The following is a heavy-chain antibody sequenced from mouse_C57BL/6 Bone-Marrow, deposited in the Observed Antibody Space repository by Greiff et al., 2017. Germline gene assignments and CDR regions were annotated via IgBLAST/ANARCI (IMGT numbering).Heavy chain of an antibody. Sequence: DVKLVESGGGLVKPGGSLKLSCAASGFTFSDYGMHWVRQAPEKGLEWVAYISSGSSTIYYADTVKGRSTISRDNDENTLFLQMTSLRSEDTAMYYCASCYYLDYWGQGTTLTVSS. V-gene: IGHV5-17*01. CDR1: GFTFSDYG. CDR2: ISSGSSTI. CDR3: ASCYYLDY. J-gene: IGHJ2*01.